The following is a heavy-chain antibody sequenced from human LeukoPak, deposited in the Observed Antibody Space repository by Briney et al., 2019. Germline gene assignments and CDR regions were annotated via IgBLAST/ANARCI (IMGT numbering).Heavy chain of an antibody. V-gene: IGHV4-59*01. CDR2: IYYSGGT. CDR3: ARAPGSAYSSYYFDF. CDR1: GGSISSYY. D-gene: IGHD3-22*01. J-gene: IGHJ4*02. Sequence: KPSETLSLTCTVSGGSISSYYWSWIRQPPGKGLEWIGYIYYSGGTNYNPSLKSRVTISVDTSMNQFSLKLSSVTAADTAVYYCARAPGSAYSSYYFDFWGQGTLVTVSS.